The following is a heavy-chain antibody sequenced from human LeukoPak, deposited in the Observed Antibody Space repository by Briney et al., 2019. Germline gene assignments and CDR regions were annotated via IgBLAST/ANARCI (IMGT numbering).Heavy chain of an antibody. CDR3: ARDPGSMGNYYYYYGMDV. CDR1: GFTFSRYW. V-gene: IGHV3-30*03. Sequence: GGSLRLSCVASGFTFSRYWMTWVRQAPGKGLEWVAVILSDGSKEFYTDSVKGRFTISRDNSKNTLYLQMNSLRAEDTAVYYCARDPGSMGNYYYYYGMDVWGQGTTVTVSS. CDR2: ILSDGSKE. D-gene: IGHD2-15*01. J-gene: IGHJ6*02.